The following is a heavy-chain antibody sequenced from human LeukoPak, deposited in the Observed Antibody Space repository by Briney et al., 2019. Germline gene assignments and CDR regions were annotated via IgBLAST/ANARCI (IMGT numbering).Heavy chain of an antibody. J-gene: IGHJ5*02. Sequence: GESLKISCQASGYNFADYWIGWVRQTPDKGLEWMGIIYPADSDTKYNPSFQGRVTFSADKSNNTAYLQWSSLEASDTAIYFCAKRSGSPHSYSNWFAPWGQGTLVTVTS. CDR3: AKRSGSPHSYSNWFAP. D-gene: IGHD1-26*01. CDR2: IYPADSDT. V-gene: IGHV5-51*01. CDR1: GYNFADYW.